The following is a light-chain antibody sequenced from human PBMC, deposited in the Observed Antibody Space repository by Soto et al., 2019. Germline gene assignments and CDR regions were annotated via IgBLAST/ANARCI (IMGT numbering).Light chain of an antibody. CDR3: CSLTNGATWV. CDR1: NSDVGSHNF. J-gene: IGLJ3*02. Sequence: QSALTQPASVSGSPGQSITISCTGTNSDVGSHNFVSWYQQYPGKAPKLLIYEASKRPSGLSNRFSGSKSGNTASLTISGLQAEDEADYYCCSLTNGATWVFGGGTQLTFL. CDR2: EAS. V-gene: IGLV2-23*01.